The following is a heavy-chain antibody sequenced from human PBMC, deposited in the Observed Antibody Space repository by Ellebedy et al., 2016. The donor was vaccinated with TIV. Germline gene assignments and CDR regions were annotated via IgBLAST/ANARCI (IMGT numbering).Heavy chain of an antibody. V-gene: IGHV3-7*04. J-gene: IGHJ4*02. CDR2: VNPDGSEK. CDR3: ARRGFLWGEDH. CDR1: GFTFSTYW. D-gene: IGHD3-16*01. Sequence: GESLKISXAASGFTFSTYWMSWVRQAPGKGLEWVANVNPDGSEKYYVDSVKGRFTISRDNAMNSLYLEMNSLRAEDAALYYCARRGFLWGEDHWGQGTLVTVSS.